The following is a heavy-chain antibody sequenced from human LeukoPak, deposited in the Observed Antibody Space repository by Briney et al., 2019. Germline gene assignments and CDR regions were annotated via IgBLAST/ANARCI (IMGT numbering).Heavy chain of an antibody. CDR3: AKQAVVGKRYGSGSYYFDY. CDR1: GFTFSSYG. V-gene: IGHV3-23*01. CDR2: ISGSGGST. Sequence: GGSLRLSCAASGFTFSSYGMSWVRQAPGKGLEWVSAISGSGGSTYYADSVKGRFTISRDNSKNTLYLQMNSLRAEDTAVYYCAKQAVVGKRYGSGSYYFDYWGQGTLVTVSS. J-gene: IGHJ4*02. D-gene: IGHD3-10*01.